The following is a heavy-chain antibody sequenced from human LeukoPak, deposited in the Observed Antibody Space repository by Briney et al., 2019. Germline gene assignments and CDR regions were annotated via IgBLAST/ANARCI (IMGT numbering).Heavy chain of an antibody. D-gene: IGHD4-17*01. CDR3: AKNFFGDYGGY. J-gene: IGHJ4*02. CDR2: ISGSGGST. Sequence: GGSLRLSCAASGFTFRSYAMSWVRQAPGKGLEWVSAISGSGGSTYYADSVKGRFTISRDNSKNTLYLQMNSLRAEDTAVYYCAKNFFGDYGGYWGQGTLVTVSS. CDR1: GFTFRSYA. V-gene: IGHV3-23*01.